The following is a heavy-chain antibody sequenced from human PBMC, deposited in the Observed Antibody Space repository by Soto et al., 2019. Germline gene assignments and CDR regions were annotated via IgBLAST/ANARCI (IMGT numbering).Heavy chain of an antibody. D-gene: IGHD5-18*01. CDR2: IIPIFGTA. V-gene: IGHV1-69*13. CDR1: GGTFSSYA. CDR3: AGADTAMETIDYYYYYGMDV. Sequence: ASVKVSCKASGGTFSSYAISWVRQAPGQGLEWMGGIIPIFGTANYAQKFQGRVTITADESTSTAYMELSSLRSEDTAVYYCAGADTAMETIDYYYYYGMDVWGQGTTVTAP. J-gene: IGHJ6*02.